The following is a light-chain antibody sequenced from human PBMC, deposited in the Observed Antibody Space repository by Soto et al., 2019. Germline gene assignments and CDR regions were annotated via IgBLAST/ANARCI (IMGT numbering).Light chain of an antibody. Sequence: EIVVTQSPATLSVSPGERATLSCRASQSVSSNLAWYQQKPGQAPRLLTYGASTRATGIPARFSGSGSGTEFTLTITSLQSEDFAVYYCQQYKNWWTFGQGTKVDIK. J-gene: IGKJ1*01. CDR1: QSVSSN. V-gene: IGKV3-15*01. CDR2: GAS. CDR3: QQYKNWWT.